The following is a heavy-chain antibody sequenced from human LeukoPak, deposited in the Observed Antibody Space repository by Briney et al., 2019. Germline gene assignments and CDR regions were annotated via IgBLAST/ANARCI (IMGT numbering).Heavy chain of an antibody. CDR2: IYSGGST. V-gene: IGHV3-53*01. D-gene: IGHD2-8*01. CDR3: ASGRLGYCTNGVCYDAFDI. CDR1: GVTVSSNY. Sequence: GGSLRLSCAASGVTVSSNYMSWVRQAPGKGLDWVSVIYSGGSTNYADSVKGRFTISRDNSKNTLYLQMNSLRAEDTAVYYCASGRLGYCTNGVCYDAFDIWGQGTMVTVSS. J-gene: IGHJ3*02.